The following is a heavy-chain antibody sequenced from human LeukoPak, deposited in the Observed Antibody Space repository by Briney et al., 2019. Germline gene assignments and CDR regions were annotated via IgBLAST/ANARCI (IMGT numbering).Heavy chain of an antibody. D-gene: IGHD5-18*01. CDR3: ARGRGYSYGYPYYYYMDV. Sequence: SETLSLTCAVYGGSFSDYYWTWIRQPPGKGLEWIGEINHSGSTNYNPSLKSRVTISVDTSKNQFSLKLSSVTAADTAVYYCARGRGYSYGYPYYYYMDVWGKGTTVTVSS. CDR2: INHSGST. V-gene: IGHV4-34*01. J-gene: IGHJ6*03. CDR1: GGSFSDYY.